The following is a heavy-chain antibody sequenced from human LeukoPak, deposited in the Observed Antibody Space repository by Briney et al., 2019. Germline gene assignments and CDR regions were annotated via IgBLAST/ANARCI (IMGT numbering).Heavy chain of an antibody. Sequence: SQTLSLTCAVSGGSISSGGYSWSWIRQPPGKGLEWIGYIYHGGTTYYNPSLKSRVTISVDRSKNQFSLKLSSVTAADMAVYYCAREKRYCSGGSCYSDDWFDPWGQGTLVTVSS. CDR3: AREKRYCSGGSCYSDDWFDP. D-gene: IGHD2-15*01. CDR1: GGSISSGGYS. CDR2: IYHGGTT. V-gene: IGHV4-30-2*01. J-gene: IGHJ5*02.